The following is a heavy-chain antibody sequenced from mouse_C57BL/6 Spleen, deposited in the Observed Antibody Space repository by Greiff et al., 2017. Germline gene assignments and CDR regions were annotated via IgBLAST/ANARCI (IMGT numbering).Heavy chain of an antibody. CDR2: INPSSGYT. J-gene: IGHJ3*01. V-gene: IGHV1-7*01. Sequence: QVQLQQSGAELAKPGASVKLSCKASGYTFTSYWMHWVKQRPGQGLDWIGYINPSSGYTKYNQKFKDKATLTADKSSSTAYMQLSSLTYEDSAVYYCAREAVVTTDWFAYWGQGTLVTVSA. CDR3: AREAVVTTDWFAY. CDR1: GYTFTSYW. D-gene: IGHD2-2*01.